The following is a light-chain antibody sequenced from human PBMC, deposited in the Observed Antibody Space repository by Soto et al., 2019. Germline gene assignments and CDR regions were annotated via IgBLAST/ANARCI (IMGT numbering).Light chain of an antibody. J-gene: IGLJ1*01. CDR2: DVS. CDR3: SSYTTSNTRQIV. V-gene: IGLV2-14*01. CDR1: SSDVGGYNY. Sequence: QSALTQPASVSGSPGQSITISCTGTSSDVGGYNYVSWYQQHPGKAPKFMIYDVSNRPSGVSNRFSGSKSGNTASLTISGAQAEDEADYYCSSYTTSNTRQIVFGTGTKLTVL.